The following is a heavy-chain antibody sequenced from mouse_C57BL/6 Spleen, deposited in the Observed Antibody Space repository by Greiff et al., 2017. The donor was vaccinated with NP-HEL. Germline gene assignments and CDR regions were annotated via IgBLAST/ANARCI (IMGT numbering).Heavy chain of an antibody. Sequence: DVKLVESGGGLVKPGGSLKLSCAASGFTFSSYTMSWVRQTPEKRLEWVATISGGGGNTYYPDSVKGRFTISRDNAKNTLYLQMSSLRSEDTALYYCARHDYDGTGYAMDYWGQGTSVTVSS. CDR3: ARHDYDGTGYAMDY. CDR1: GFTFSSYT. CDR2: ISGGGGNT. J-gene: IGHJ4*01. D-gene: IGHD2-4*01. V-gene: IGHV5-9*01.